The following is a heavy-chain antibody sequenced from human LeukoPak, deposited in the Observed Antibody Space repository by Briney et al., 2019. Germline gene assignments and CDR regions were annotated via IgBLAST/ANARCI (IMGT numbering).Heavy chain of an antibody. J-gene: IGHJ4*02. Sequence: SETLSLTCTVSGGSISSGNYFWRWIRQPAGKGLEWIGRIYTSGSTNYNPSLKSRVTISVDTSKNQFSLKLSSVTAADTAVYYCARSSLEYDFWSGRHYYFDYWGQGTLVTVSS. V-gene: IGHV4-61*02. CDR1: GGSISSGNYF. CDR2: IYTSGST. D-gene: IGHD3-3*01. CDR3: ARSSLEYDFWSGRHYYFDY.